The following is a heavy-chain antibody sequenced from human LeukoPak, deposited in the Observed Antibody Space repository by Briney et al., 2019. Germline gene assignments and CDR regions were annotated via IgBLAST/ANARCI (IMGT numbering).Heavy chain of an antibody. D-gene: IGHD6-19*01. Sequence: SETLSLTCTVSGGSISSGDYYWSWIRQPPGKGLEWIGYIYRSGSTYYNPSLKSRVTISVDRSKNQFSLKLSSVTAADTAVYYCARSIAVAGTYYFDYWGQGTLVTVSS. J-gene: IGHJ4*02. CDR1: GGSISSGDYY. CDR2: IYRSGST. CDR3: ARSIAVAGTYYFDY. V-gene: IGHV4-30-2*01.